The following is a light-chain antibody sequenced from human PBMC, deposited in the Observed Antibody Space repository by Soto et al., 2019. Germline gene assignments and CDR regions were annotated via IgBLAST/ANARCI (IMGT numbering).Light chain of an antibody. CDR3: QQRHMWTIT. Sequence: EIVMTQSPAALSVSPGERATLSCRASQSVSNNLAWYQQKSGQAPRLLIHGASKRATGIPARFSGSGSGTECNLTISSLEPEDSAVYYCQQRHMWTITFGQGTRLEIK. J-gene: IGKJ5*01. CDR2: GAS. CDR1: QSVSNN. V-gene: IGKV3-15*01.